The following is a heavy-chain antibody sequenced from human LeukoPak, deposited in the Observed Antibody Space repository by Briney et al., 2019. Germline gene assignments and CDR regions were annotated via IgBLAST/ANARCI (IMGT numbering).Heavy chain of an antibody. D-gene: IGHD2-2*01. Sequence: GASVKVSCKASGYTFTGYYMHWVRQAPGQGLEWMGWINPNSGGTSYAEKFQGRVTMTRDTSISTAYMELSSLKSDDTAVYYCARVPCLTTSCSPINWFDPWGQGALVTVSS. CDR2: INPNSGGT. J-gene: IGHJ5*02. CDR1: GYTFTGYY. CDR3: ARVPCLTTSCSPINWFDP. V-gene: IGHV1-2*02.